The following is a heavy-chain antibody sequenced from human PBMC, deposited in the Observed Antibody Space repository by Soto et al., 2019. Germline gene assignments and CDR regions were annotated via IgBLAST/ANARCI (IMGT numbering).Heavy chain of an antibody. CDR1: GCSLNSGNYS. CDR2: IYYSGST. V-gene: IGHV4-61*01. CDR3: ARDIMGTNYYYYGMDV. D-gene: IGHD2-8*01. J-gene: IGHJ6*02. Sequence: ESLSLNCAVSGCSLNSGNYSWSWIRQPPGKGLEWIGYIYYSGSTNYNPSLKSRVTISVDTSKNQFSLKLSSVTAADTAVYYCARDIMGTNYYYYGMDVWGQVTTVTVS.